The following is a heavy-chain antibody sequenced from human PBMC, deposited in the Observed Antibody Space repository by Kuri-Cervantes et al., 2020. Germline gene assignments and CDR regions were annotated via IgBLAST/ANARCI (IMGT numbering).Heavy chain of an antibody. D-gene: IGHD3-22*01. Sequence: ASVKVSCKVSGYTLTELSMHWVRQAPGKGLEWMGGFDPEDGETIYAQKFQGRVTMTEDTSTDTAYMELSSLRSEDTAVYYCARGSYDSSGYYFNYNYYGMDVWGQGTTVTVSS. CDR2: FDPEDGET. CDR1: GYTLTELS. V-gene: IGHV1-24*01. CDR3: ARGSYDSSGYYFNYNYYGMDV. J-gene: IGHJ6*02.